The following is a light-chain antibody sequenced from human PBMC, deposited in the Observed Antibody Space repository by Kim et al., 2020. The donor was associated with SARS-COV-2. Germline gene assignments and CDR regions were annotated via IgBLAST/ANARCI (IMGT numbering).Light chain of an antibody. CDR2: TTS. V-gene: IGKV1-5*03. CDR3: QQYKSYPWT. Sequence: SGGDRVTLACRASQNVTKWLAWFQQRPGTAPRLLIYTTSSLETGVPTRFSGEGSGTEFSLTINNLQPGDFATYYCQQYKSYPWTFGQGTKVDIK. CDR1: QNVTKW. J-gene: IGKJ1*01.